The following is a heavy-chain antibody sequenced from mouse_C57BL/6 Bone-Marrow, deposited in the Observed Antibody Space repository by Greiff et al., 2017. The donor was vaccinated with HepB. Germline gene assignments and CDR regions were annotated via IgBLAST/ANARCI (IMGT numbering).Heavy chain of an antibody. CDR1: GFTFSSYG. Sequence: EVQGVESGGDLVKPGGSLKLSCAASGFTFSSYGMSWVRQTPDKRLEWVATISSGGSYTYYPDSVKGRFTISRDNAKNTLYLQMSSLKSEDTAMYYCARRRKDGYYEVWGQGTTLTVSS. CDR3: ARRRKDGYYEV. V-gene: IGHV5-6*01. CDR2: ISSGGSYT. D-gene: IGHD2-3*01. J-gene: IGHJ2*01.